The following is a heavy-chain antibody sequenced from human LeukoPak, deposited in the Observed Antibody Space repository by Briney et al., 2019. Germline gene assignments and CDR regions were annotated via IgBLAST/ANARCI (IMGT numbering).Heavy chain of an antibody. V-gene: IGHV7-4-1*02. CDR2: INTNTGNP. CDR1: GYTFTSYA. J-gene: IGHJ6*02. CDR3: ARIYCSGGSCYSSHASYYYGMDV. Sequence: ASVKVSCKASGYTFTSYAMNWVRQAPGQGLEWMGWINTNTGNPTYAQGFTGRFVFSLDTSVSTAYLQISSLKAEDTAVYHCARIYCSGGSCYSSHASYYYGMDVWGQGTTVTVSS. D-gene: IGHD2-15*01.